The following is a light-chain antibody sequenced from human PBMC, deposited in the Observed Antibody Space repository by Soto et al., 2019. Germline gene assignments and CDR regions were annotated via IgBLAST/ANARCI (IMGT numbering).Light chain of an antibody. V-gene: IGKV2-28*01. CDR2: LGS. CDR3: MQALQTPPA. CDR1: QSLLHSNGYNY. Sequence: DIVMTQSPLSLPVTPGEPASIPCRSSQSLLHSNGYNYLDWYLQKPGQSPQLLIYLGSNRASGVPDRFSGSGSGTDFTLKISRVEAEDVGVYYCMQALQTPPAFGQGTKVDIK. J-gene: IGKJ1*01.